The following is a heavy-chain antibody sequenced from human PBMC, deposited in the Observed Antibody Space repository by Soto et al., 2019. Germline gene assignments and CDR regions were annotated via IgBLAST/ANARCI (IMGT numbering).Heavy chain of an antibody. CDR2: INHSGST. V-gene: IGHV4-34*01. CDR1: GGSFSGYY. J-gene: IGHJ5*02. Sequence: SETLSLTCAVYGGSFSGYYWSWIRQPPGKGLEWIGEINHSGSTNYNPSLKSRVTISVDTSKNQFSLKLSSVTAADTAVYYCARGSALNAVTTWLPIRINNWFDPWGQGTLVTVSS. D-gene: IGHD4-17*01. CDR3: ARGSALNAVTTWLPIRINNWFDP.